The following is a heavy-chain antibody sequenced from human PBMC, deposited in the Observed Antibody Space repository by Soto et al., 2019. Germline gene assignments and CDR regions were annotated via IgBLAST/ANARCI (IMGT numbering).Heavy chain of an antibody. J-gene: IGHJ5*02. CDR2: IRNTIGDT. Sequence: EVQLLESGGDLVQPGGSLRLSCAASGFTFSNYGMSWVRQAPGKGLECVASIRNTIGDTYYADSLEGRFTISRDNSKITLYLQMNDLRAEDTAMYYCVKKFGDIRTSFWFDPWGQGTPVTVSS. CDR1: GFTFSNYG. D-gene: IGHD3-3*01. CDR3: VKKFGDIRTSFWFDP. V-gene: IGHV3-23*01.